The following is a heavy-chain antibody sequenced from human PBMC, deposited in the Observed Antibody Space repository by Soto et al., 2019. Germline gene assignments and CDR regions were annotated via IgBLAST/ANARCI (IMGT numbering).Heavy chain of an antibody. D-gene: IGHD1-7*01. CDR3: ARDQPRTRFLSSPPPQNDAFDI. V-gene: IGHV3-49*03. Sequence: PGGSLRLSCTTSGFSFGDYAMSWFRQAPGKGLEWLGFIRSKAYGGTTENAASVKGRFSISRDDSKSIAYLQMNSLKIEDTAVYYCARDQPRTRFLSSPPPQNDAFDIWGQGTMVTVSS. CDR1: GFSFGDYA. J-gene: IGHJ3*02. CDR2: IRSKAYGGTT.